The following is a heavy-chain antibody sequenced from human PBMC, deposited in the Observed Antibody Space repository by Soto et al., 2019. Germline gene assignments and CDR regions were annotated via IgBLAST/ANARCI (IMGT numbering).Heavy chain of an antibody. J-gene: IGHJ6*02. D-gene: IGHD3-3*01. Sequence: SETLSLTCTVSGGSISSYYWSWIRQPPGKGLEWIGYIYYSGSTNYNPSLKSRVTISVDTSKNQFSLKLSSVTAADTAVYYCARDRGKGYDFYYGMDVWGQGTTVTVSS. V-gene: IGHV4-59*01. CDR1: GGSISSYY. CDR3: ARDRGKGYDFYYGMDV. CDR2: IYYSGST.